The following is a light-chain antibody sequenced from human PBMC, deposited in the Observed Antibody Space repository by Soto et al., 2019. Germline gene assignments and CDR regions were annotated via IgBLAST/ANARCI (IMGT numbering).Light chain of an antibody. J-gene: IGKJ1*01. CDR1: QTIYSN. Sequence: VGMSQSPASLSMSPGERATLSCRASQTIYSNVAWYQQRPGQPPRLLIYRASSRATGIPARFSGSGSGTEFTLTINSLQSEDFAVYYCQQYQNLLTFGQGTKVDI. CDR3: QQYQNLLT. CDR2: RAS. V-gene: IGKV3-15*01.